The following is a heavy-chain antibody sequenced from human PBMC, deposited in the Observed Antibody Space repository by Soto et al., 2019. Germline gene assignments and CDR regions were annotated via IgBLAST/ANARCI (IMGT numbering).Heavy chain of an antibody. D-gene: IGHD3-3*01. V-gene: IGHV4-4*07. J-gene: IGHJ5*02. CDR3: ARGQRFSDWFDP. Sequence: SETLSLTCIVSGGTIIGYYWTWIRQPAGKGLEWIGRIYSSGNTKYNPSLQSRVTMSLDTSNNQFSLRLTSVTAADTAVYYCARGQRFSDWFDPWGQGTLVTVSS. CDR1: GGTIIGYY. CDR2: IYSSGNT.